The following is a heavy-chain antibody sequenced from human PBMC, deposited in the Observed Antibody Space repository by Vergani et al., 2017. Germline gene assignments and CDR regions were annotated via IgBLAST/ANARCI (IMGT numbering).Heavy chain of an antibody. CDR2: ISYDGSNK. V-gene: IGHV3-30-3*01. CDR1: GFTFSSYA. D-gene: IGHD1-26*01. J-gene: IGHJ4*02. CDR3: ARDVQRVGATPRPYY. Sequence: QVQLVESGGGVVQPGRSLRLSCAASGFTFSSYAMHWVRQAPVKGLEWVAVISYDGSNKYYADSVKGRFTISRDNSKNTLYLQMNSLRAEDTAVYYCARDVQRVGATPRPYYWGQGTLVTVSS.